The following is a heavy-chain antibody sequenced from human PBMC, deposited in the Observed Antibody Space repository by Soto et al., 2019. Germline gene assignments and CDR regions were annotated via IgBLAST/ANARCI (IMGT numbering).Heavy chain of an antibody. D-gene: IGHD3-3*01. V-gene: IGHV4-4*02. CDR3: AREGALLYGGNSDYYDTLDV. J-gene: IGHJ6*02. CDR1: SGSIDNVYW. CDR2: TSHDGVT. Sequence: SETLSLTCAVSSGSIDNVYWWSWVRQSPGKGLEWIGETSHDGVTDYNPSLKSRVAISIDTSKNQFSLNLSSVTAADTAVYYCAREGALLYGGNSDYYDTLDVWGQGTTVTVSS.